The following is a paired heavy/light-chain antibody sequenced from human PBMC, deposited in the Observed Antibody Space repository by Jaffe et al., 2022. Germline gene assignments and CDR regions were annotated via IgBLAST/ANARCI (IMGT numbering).Heavy chain of an antibody. CDR1: GFTFSSYE. Sequence: EVQLVESGGGLVQPGGSLRLSCAASGFTFSSYEMNWVRQAPGKGLEWVSYISSSGSTIYYADSVKGRFTISRDNAKNSLYLQMNSLRAEDTAVYYCARFAVLRYFDWLSLLGPNYFDYWGQGTLVTVSS. D-gene: IGHD3-9*01. V-gene: IGHV3-48*03. CDR2: ISSSGSTI. J-gene: IGHJ4*02. CDR3: ARFAVLRYFDWLSLLGPNYFDY.
Light chain of an antibody. V-gene: IGKV1-9*01. Sequence: DIQLTQSPSFLSASVGDRVTITCRASQGISSYLAWYQQKPGKAPKLLIYAASTLQSGVPSRFSGSGSGTEFTLTISSLQPEDFATYYCQQLNSYPAYTFGQGTKLEIK. CDR3: QQLNSYPAYT. J-gene: IGKJ2*01. CDR2: AAS. CDR1: QGISSY.